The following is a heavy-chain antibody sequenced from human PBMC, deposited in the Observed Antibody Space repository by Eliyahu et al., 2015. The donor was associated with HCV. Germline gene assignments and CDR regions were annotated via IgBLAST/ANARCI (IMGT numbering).Heavy chain of an antibody. CDR2: SGVST. J-gene: IGHJ5*02. V-gene: IGHV3-23*01. CDR3: AKXQQLENWFDP. Sequence: SGVSTHYADSVKGRFTISRDNSKNTLYLQLNSLRAEDTAVYYCAKXQQLENWFDPWGRGTLVTVSS. D-gene: IGHD6-13*01.